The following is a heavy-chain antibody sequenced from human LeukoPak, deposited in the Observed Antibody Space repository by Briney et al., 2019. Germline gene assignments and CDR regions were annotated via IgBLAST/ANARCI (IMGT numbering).Heavy chain of an antibody. CDR3: ARDRAGANYDTSGYYYLPGDY. CDR2: ISYSGSA. V-gene: IGHV4-59*12. D-gene: IGHD3-22*01. Sequence: SETLSLTCTVSGGSISSYYWSWIRQPPGKGLEWIGYISYSGSANYNPSLKSRVTISVDTSENQFSLRLSSVTAADTAVYYCARDRAGANYDTSGYYYLPGDYWGQGTLVTVSS. CDR1: GGSISSYY. J-gene: IGHJ4*02.